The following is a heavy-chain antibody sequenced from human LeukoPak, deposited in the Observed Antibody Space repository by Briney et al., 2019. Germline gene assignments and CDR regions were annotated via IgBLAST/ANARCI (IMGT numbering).Heavy chain of an antibody. CDR1: GFTFSSYA. Sequence: GGSLRLSCTASGFTFSSYAMSWVRQAPGKGLEWVSAISGSGGSTYYADSVKGRFTISRDNSKNTLYLQMNSLRAEDTAVYYCAKRRGLELLDHYYMDVWGKGTTVTVSS. CDR3: AKRRGLELLDHYYMDV. J-gene: IGHJ6*03. V-gene: IGHV3-23*01. CDR2: ISGSGGST. D-gene: IGHD1-7*01.